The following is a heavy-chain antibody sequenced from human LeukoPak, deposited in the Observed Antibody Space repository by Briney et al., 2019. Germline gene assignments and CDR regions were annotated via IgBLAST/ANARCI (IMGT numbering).Heavy chain of an antibody. V-gene: IGHV4-34*01. CDR2: INHSGST. Sequence: SETLSLTCAVYGGSFSGYYWSWIRQPPGKGLEWIGEINHSGSTNYSPSLKSRVTISVDTSKNQFSLKLSSVTAADTAVYYCARTAVGKVVRGVFQHWGQGTLVTVSS. D-gene: IGHD3-10*01. J-gene: IGHJ1*01. CDR3: ARTAVGKVVRGVFQH. CDR1: GGSFSGYY.